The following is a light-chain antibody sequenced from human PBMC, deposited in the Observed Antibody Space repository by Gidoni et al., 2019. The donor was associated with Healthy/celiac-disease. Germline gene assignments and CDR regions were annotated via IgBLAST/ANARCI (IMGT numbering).Light chain of an antibody. CDR2: AAS. Sequence: AIRMSQSPSSFSASTGDRVTITCRASQGISSYLAWYQQTPGKAPKLLIYAASTLQSGVPSRFSGSGSGTDFTLTISCLQSEDFATYYCQQYYSYLWTFXQXTKVEIK. CDR3: QQYYSYLWT. J-gene: IGKJ1*01. V-gene: IGKV1-8*01. CDR1: QGISSY.